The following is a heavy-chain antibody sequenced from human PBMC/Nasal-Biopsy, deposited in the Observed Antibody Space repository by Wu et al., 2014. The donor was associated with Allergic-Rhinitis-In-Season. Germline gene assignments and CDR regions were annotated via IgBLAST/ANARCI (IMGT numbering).Heavy chain of an antibody. CDR3: ARQGREGLVIPAALS. D-gene: IGHD2-2*01. CDR2: IYSSGSS. CDR1: GDSITDYY. Sequence: TLSLTCTVYGDSITDYYWHWIRQPAGKGLEWIGRIYSSGSSDNPSLKSRLSMSLDTPKNQLSLRLSSVTAADTAVYYCARQGREGLVIPAALSWGQGILVTVSS. J-gene: IGHJ5*02. V-gene: IGHV4-4*07.